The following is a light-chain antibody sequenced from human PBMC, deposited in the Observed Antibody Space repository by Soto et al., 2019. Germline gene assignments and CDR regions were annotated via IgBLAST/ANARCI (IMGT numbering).Light chain of an antibody. Sequence: AIRMTQSPSSFSASTGDRVTITCRASQGISSYLAWYQQKPRKAPKLLIYAASTLQSGVPSRFSGSGSGTDFTLTISCLQSEDFATYYCQQYYSYPPGFTFGPGTKVDIK. CDR3: QQYYSYPPGFT. CDR2: AAS. CDR1: QGISSY. V-gene: IGKV1-8*01. J-gene: IGKJ3*01.